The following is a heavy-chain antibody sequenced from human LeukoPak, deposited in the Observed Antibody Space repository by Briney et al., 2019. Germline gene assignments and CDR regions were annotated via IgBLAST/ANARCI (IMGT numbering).Heavy chain of an antibody. CDR2: IYTSGTT. Sequence: PSQTLSLTCTVSGNSVSSGPYFRSWVRQPAGKGLEWIGRIYTSGTTYYNPSLESRLTISADTSKNQFSLKLSSVTAADTALYYCARERAGEGALDIWGQGTMVSVSS. CDR3: ARERAGEGALDI. D-gene: IGHD3-10*01. V-gene: IGHV4-61*02. J-gene: IGHJ3*02. CDR1: GNSVSSGPYF.